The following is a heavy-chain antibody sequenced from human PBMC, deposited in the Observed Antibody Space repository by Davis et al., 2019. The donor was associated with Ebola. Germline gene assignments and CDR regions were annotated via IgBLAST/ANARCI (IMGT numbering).Heavy chain of an antibody. J-gene: IGHJ4*02. CDR2: ISGSGGST. Sequence: PGGSLRLSCAASGFTFSSYAMSWVRQAPGKGLEWVSAISGSGGSTYYADSVKGRFTISRDNAKNSLYLQMNSLRAEDTAVYYCARGAPRTLSHDFWSGIKISPGYWGQGTLVTVSS. V-gene: IGHV3-23*01. CDR3: ARGAPRTLSHDFWSGIKISPGY. CDR1: GFTFSSYA. D-gene: IGHD3-3*01.